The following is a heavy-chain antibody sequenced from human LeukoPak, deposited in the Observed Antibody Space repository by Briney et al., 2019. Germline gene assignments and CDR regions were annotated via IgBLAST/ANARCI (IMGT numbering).Heavy chain of an antibody. Sequence: SETLSLTCAVYGGSFSGYYWSWIRQPPGKGLEWIGEINHSGSTNYNPSLKSRVTISVDTSKNQFSLKLSSVTAADTAVYYCARGYSSSSRWGYYYYYMDVWGKGTTVTVSS. CDR3: ARGYSSSSRWGYYYYYMDV. D-gene: IGHD6-6*01. CDR2: INHSGST. CDR1: GGSFSGYY. J-gene: IGHJ6*03. V-gene: IGHV4-34*01.